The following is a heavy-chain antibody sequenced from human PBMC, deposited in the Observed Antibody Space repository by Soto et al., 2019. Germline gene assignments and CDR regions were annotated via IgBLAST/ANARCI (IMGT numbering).Heavy chain of an antibody. CDR3: TRSTNCNYEYYFDY. Sequence: SGPTLVNPKQTLILTGAFSGFSLSRKGMSVSWIRQPPGKALEFLALINWEEEKFYSPSLRTRLTVSKDTSKSQVVLTLTNVDPVDTATYYCTRSTNCNYEYYFDYWGRGTLVAVSS. V-gene: IGHV2-70*01. CDR1: GFSLSRKGMS. D-gene: IGHD1-7*01. J-gene: IGHJ4*02. CDR2: INWEEEK.